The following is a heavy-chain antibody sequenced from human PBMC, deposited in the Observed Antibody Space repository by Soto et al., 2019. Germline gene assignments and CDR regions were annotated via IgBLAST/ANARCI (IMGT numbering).Heavy chain of an antibody. CDR2: ISAYNGNT. J-gene: IGHJ5*02. V-gene: IGHV1-18*01. Sequence: ASVKVSCKASGYTFTSYGISWVRQAPGQGLEWMGWISAYNGNTNYAQKLQGRVTMTTDTSTSTAYMELRSLRSDDTAVYYCARGEYGDYADNWFDPWGQGTLVTVSS. CDR1: GYTFTSYG. CDR3: ARGEYGDYADNWFDP. D-gene: IGHD4-17*01.